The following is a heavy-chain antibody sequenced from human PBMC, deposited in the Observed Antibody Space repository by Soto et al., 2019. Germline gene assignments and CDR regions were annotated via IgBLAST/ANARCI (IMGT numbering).Heavy chain of an antibody. V-gene: IGHV5-51*01. CDR2: IYPGDSDT. CDR1: GYSFTSSW. D-gene: IGHD6-6*01. Sequence: GESLKISCKGSGYSFTSSWIGWVRQMPGKGLEWMGIIYPGDSDTRYSPSFQGQVTISADKSISTAYLQWSSLKASDTAMYYCARQGPYSSSSYYFDYWGQGTLVTVSS. CDR3: ARQGPYSSSSYYFDY. J-gene: IGHJ4*02.